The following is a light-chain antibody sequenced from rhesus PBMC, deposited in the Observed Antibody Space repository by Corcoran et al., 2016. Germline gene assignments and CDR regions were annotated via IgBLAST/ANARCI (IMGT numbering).Light chain of an antibody. CDR3: QQHVSSPYS. CDR1: QNIYSN. CDR2: YAS. J-gene: IGKJ2*01. Sequence: DIQMTQSPSALSASVGDRVTISCRASQNIYSNLAWYQQKPGKAPKPLIYYASYLTSGVPSRFRGSGSGTDFTLTISSLQPEDFATYYCQQHVSSPYSFGQGTKVEIK. V-gene: IGKV1S14*01.